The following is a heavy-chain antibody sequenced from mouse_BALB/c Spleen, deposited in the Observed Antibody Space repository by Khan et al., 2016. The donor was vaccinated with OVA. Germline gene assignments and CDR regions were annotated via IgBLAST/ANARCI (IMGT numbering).Heavy chain of an antibody. D-gene: IGHD2-14*01. V-gene: IGHV2-6-4*01. CDR2: IWGGGGT. CDR3: ARAYYRYDGYYAMDY. J-gene: IGHJ4*01. Sequence: VQLQESGPGLVASSQSLSITCTVSGFSLSRYNIHWVRQPPGKGLEWLGMIWGGGGTDYNSTLKVRLSISKDNSKSQVFLKMNSLQTDDTAMYYCARAYYRYDGYYAMDYWGQGTSVTVSS. CDR1: GFSLSRYN.